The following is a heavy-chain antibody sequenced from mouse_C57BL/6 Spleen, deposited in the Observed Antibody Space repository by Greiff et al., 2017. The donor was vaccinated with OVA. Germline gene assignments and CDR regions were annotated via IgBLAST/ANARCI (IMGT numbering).Heavy chain of an antibody. V-gene: IGHV1-81*01. CDR3: ARTGSSDY. CDR1: GYTFTSYG. D-gene: IGHD1-1*01. J-gene: IGHJ2*01. CDR2: IYPRSGNT. Sequence: VQLQQSGAELARPGASVKLSCKASGYTFTSYGISWVKQRPGQGLEWIGEIYPRSGNTYYNEKFKGKATLTADKSSSTAYMELRSLTYEDSAVYFCARTGSSDYWGQGTTLTVSS.